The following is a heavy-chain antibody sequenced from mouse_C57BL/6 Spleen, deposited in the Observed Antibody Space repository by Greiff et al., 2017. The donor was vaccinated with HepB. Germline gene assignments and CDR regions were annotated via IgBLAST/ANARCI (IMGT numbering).Heavy chain of an antibody. V-gene: IGHV1-64*01. CDR3: ARGGLGYGSSYYAMDY. J-gene: IGHJ4*01. Sequence: QVQLKQPGAELVKPGASVKLSCKASGYTFTSYWMHWVKQRPGQGLEWIGMIHPNSGSTNYNEKFKSKATLTVDKSSSTAYMQLSSLTSEDSAVYYCARGGLGYGSSYYAMDYWGQGTSVTVSS. CDR1: GYTFTSYW. D-gene: IGHD1-1*01. CDR2: IHPNSGST.